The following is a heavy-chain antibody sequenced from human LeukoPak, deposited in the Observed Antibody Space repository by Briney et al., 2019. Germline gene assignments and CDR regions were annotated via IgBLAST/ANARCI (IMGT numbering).Heavy chain of an antibody. V-gene: IGHV3-74*01. CDR1: GFTFSSYW. CDR2: INSDGSST. Sequence: GGSLRLSCAASGFTFSSYWMHWVRQAPGKGLEWVSRINSDGSSTNYADSVKGRFTISRDNAKNTLYLQMNSLRAEDTAVYYCARDPWDIVVVVAAYYGMDVWGQGPTVTVSS. CDR3: ARDPWDIVVVVAAYYGMDV. J-gene: IGHJ6*02. D-gene: IGHD2-15*01.